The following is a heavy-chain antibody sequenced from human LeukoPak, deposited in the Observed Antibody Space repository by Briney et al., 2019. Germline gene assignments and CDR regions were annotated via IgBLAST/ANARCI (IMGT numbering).Heavy chain of an antibody. D-gene: IGHD5-18*01. Sequence: ESGPTLVNPTQTLTLTCTFSGFSLSTSKMSVSWVRQPPGKALEWLARIDSDDDKFYATSLRTRLTISKDTSKNQVVLTMTNMDPVDTATYYCARDPHSYGELDYWGQGTLVTVSS. CDR2: IDSDDDK. V-gene: IGHV2-70*17. CDR1: GFSLSTSKMS. CDR3: ARDPHSYGELDY. J-gene: IGHJ4*02.